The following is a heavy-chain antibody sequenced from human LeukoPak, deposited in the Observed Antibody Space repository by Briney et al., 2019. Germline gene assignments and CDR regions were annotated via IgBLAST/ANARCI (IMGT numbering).Heavy chain of an antibody. CDR2: IIPIFGTA. CDR3: ARADYYYGSGSYPPPPFDY. Sequence: GASVKVSCKASGYTFTSYGISWVRQAPGQGLEWMGGIIPIFGTANYAQKFQGRVTITADESTSTAYMELSSLRSEDTAVYYCARADYYYGSGSYPPPPFDYWGQGTLVTVSS. V-gene: IGHV1-69*13. D-gene: IGHD3-10*01. CDR1: GYTFTSYG. J-gene: IGHJ4*02.